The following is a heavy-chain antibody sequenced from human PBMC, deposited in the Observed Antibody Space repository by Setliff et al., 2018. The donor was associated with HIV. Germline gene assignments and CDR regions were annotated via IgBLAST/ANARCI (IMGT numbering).Heavy chain of an antibody. D-gene: IGHD4-17*01. Sequence: PSETLSLTCAVYGGSFPAYYWNWIRQPPGKGLEWIGEINYEGDTTYNPSLKSRVNMFIEPSKKQFSLKVASVTAADTAVYYCVRQHGDYAFDPWGQGTLVTVSS. CDR1: GGSFPAYY. V-gene: IGHV4-34*01. CDR2: INYEGDT. CDR3: VRQHGDYAFDP. J-gene: IGHJ5*02.